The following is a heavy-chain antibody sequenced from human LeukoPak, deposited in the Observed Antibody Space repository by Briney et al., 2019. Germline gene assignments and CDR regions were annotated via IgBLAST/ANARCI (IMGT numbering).Heavy chain of an antibody. CDR2: IYYSGST. CDR1: GGSISSFY. D-gene: IGHD6-19*01. Sequence: SETLSLTCTVSGGSISSFYWSWIRQPPGKGLEWIGYIYYSGSTNYNPSLKSRVTISVDTSKNQFSLKLSSVTAADTAVYYCARRGSGWYSNWFDPWGQGTLVTVSS. CDR3: ARRGSGWYSNWFDP. V-gene: IGHV4-59*08. J-gene: IGHJ5*02.